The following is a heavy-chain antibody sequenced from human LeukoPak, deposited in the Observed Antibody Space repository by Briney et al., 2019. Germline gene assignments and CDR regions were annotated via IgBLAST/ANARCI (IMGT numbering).Heavy chain of an antibody. V-gene: IGHV3-23*01. D-gene: IGHD5-18*01. CDR1: GFTFSSYA. Sequence: GGSLRLSCAASGFTFSSYAMSWVRQAPGKGLEWVSAISGGGDSTYYADSVKGRFTISRDNSKNTLYLQMDSLRAEDTAIYYCATLGDTAMVYFAYWGQGTLVTVSS. J-gene: IGHJ4*02. CDR3: ATLGDTAMVYFAY. CDR2: ISGGGDST.